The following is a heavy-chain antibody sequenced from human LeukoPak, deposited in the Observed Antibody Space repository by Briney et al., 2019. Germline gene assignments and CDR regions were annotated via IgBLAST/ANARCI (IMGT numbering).Heavy chain of an antibody. J-gene: IGHJ4*02. D-gene: IGHD3-10*02. CDR1: GGSFSGYY. V-gene: IGHV4-34*01. CDR3: ARMLGIVRGSYYESN. CDR2: INHSGST. Sequence: PSETLSLTCAVYGGSFSGYYWSWIRQPPGKGLEWIGEINHSGSTNYNPSLKSRVTISVDTSKNQFSLKLSSVTAADTAVYYCARMLGIVRGSYYESNWGQGTLVTVSS.